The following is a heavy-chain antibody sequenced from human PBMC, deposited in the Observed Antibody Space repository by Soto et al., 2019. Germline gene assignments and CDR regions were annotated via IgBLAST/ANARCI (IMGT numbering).Heavy chain of an antibody. J-gene: IGHJ4*02. CDR2: ISGSGGST. D-gene: IGHD2-15*01. V-gene: IGHV3-23*01. Sequence: GGSLRLSCAASGFTFSSYAMSWVRQAPGKGLQWVSGISGSGGSTYYADSVKGRFTISRDNSKNTLYLQMNSLRAEDTAVYYCAKDLGFGGSCYDYWGQGTLVTVSS. CDR3: AKDLGFGGSCYDY. CDR1: GFTFSSYA.